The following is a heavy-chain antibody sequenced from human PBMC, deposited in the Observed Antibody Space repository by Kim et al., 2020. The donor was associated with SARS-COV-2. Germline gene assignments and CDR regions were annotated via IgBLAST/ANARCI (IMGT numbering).Heavy chain of an antibody. CDR1: GFTFSSYA. CDR2: ISGSGDTT. V-gene: IGHV3-23*01. CDR3: AKDRYASGSYYLDF. J-gene: IGHJ4*02. Sequence: GGSLRLSCAASGFTFSSYAMNWVRQAPGKGLEWVSVISGSGDTTYYADSVKGRFTISRDNSKNTLYLQMKSLRAEDTAVYYCAKDRYASGSYYLDFWGQGTLVTVSS. D-gene: IGHD3-10*01.